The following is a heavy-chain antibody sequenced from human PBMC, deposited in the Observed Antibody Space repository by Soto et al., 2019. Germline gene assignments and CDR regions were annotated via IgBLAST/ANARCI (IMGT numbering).Heavy chain of an antibody. CDR3: ARVGGINWFDP. Sequence: SETLSLTCTVSGGSISSGDYYWSWIRQHPGKGLEWIGYIYYSGNTYYNPSLKSRVTISVDTSKNQFSLKLSSVTAADTAVYYCARVGGINWFDPWGQGTLVTVSS. D-gene: IGHD3-16*01. J-gene: IGHJ5*02. CDR2: IYYSGNT. V-gene: IGHV4-31*03. CDR1: GGSISSGDYY.